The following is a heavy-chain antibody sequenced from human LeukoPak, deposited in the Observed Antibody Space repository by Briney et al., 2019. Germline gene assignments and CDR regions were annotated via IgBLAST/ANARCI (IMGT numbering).Heavy chain of an antibody. Sequence: SETLSLTCTVSGGSISSSSYYWGWIRQPPGKGLEWIGSIYYSGSTYYNPSLKSRVTISVDTSNNQFSLKLSSVTAADTAVYYCARLNLPALRGAFDIWGQGTMVTVSS. D-gene: IGHD1-14*01. CDR2: IYYSGST. CDR1: GGSISSSSYY. CDR3: ARLNLPALRGAFDI. V-gene: IGHV4-39*01. J-gene: IGHJ3*02.